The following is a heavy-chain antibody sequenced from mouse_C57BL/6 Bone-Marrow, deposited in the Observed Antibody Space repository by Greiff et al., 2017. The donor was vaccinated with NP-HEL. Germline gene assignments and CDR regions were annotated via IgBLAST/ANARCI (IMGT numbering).Heavy chain of an antibody. D-gene: IGHD1-1*01. CDR1: GYTFTNYW. V-gene: IGHV1-63*01. Sequence: QVQLKESGAELVRPGTSVKMSCKASGYTFTNYWIGWAKQRPGHGLEWIGDIYPGGGYTNYIEKFKGKATLTADKSSSTAYMQFSSLTSEDSAIYYCARSYGSSLYYFDYWGQGTTLTVSS. CDR2: IYPGGGYT. CDR3: ARSYGSSLYYFDY. J-gene: IGHJ2*01.